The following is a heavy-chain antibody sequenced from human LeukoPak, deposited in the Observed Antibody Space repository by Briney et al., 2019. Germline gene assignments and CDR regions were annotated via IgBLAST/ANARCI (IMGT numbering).Heavy chain of an antibody. Sequence: ETLSLTCTVSGDSIRTYYWGWIRPPPGKGLEWIGYIYYRVTSDYNPSLKSRVTMSVDMSTRQISLKLSSVTAADTAVYYCARAVGGDGSGSLWGPGTLVTVSS. J-gene: IGHJ4*02. CDR1: GDSIRTYY. CDR3: ARAVGGDGSGSL. CDR2: IYYRVTS. D-gene: IGHD3-10*01. V-gene: IGHV4-59*01.